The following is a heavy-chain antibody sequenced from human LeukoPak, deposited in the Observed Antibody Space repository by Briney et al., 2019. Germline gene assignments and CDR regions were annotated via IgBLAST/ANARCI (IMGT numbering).Heavy chain of an antibody. D-gene: IGHD3-22*01. J-gene: IGHJ3*02. CDR3: ARGDYDNSGGGFDI. CDR2: TYYRSKCFF. V-gene: IGHV6-1*01. Sequence: SQTLSLTCVISGGNVSSSSAAWHWIRQSPSGGLEWLGRTYYRSKCFFAYVVTMKSTLVINSDKSQSHISLQLRSVTPEDTAFYYGARGDYDNSGGGFDIWGQGTLVTVSS. CDR1: GGNVSSSSAA.